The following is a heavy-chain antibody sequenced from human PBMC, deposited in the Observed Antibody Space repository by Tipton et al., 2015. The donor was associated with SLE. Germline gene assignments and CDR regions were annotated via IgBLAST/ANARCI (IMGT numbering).Heavy chain of an antibody. CDR1: GFAVNGNY. CDR3: AGTPVEKSYYYHFFMDV. J-gene: IGHJ6*03. D-gene: IGHD2-15*01. CDR2: FYAGGSI. V-gene: IGHV3-66*02. Sequence: SLRLSCAASGFAVNGNYMTWVRQAPGKGLEWVSDFYAGGSIYYADSVKGRFTISKDSSNNVLYLQMNSLKPEDTAVYYCAGTPVEKSYYYHFFMDVWGKGTTVTASS.